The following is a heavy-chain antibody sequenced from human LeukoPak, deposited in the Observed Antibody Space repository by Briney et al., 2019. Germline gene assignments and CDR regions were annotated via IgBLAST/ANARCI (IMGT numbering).Heavy chain of an antibody. CDR2: IKSKTDGGTT. J-gene: IGHJ4*02. CDR3: TTDKYVAALFDY. CDR1: GFTFSNAW. D-gene: IGHD6-19*01. Sequence: GGSLRLSCAASGFTFSNAWMNWVRQAPGKGLEWVGRIKSKTDGGTTDYAAPVKGRFTISRDDSKNTLYLQMNRLKTEDTAVYYCTTDKYVAALFDYWGQGTLVTVSS. V-gene: IGHV3-15*07.